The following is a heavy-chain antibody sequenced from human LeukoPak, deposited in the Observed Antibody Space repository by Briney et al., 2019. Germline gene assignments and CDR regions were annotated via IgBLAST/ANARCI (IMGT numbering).Heavy chain of an antibody. CDR1: GGSISSGDYY. CDR3: ARDPLGGVAAAGTGYDY. V-gene: IGHV4-30-4*08. Sequence: SETLSLTCTVSGGSISSGDYYWSWIRQPPGKGLEWIGYIYYSGSTYYNPSLKSRVTISVDTSKNQFSLKLSSVTAADTAVYYCARDPLGGVAAAGTGYDYWGQGTLVTVSS. CDR2: IYYSGST. D-gene: IGHD6-13*01. J-gene: IGHJ4*02.